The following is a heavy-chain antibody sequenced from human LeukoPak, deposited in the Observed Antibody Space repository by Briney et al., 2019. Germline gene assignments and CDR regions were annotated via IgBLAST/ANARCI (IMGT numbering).Heavy chain of an antibody. Sequence: SETLSLTCTVSGCSISSYYWSWIRQPAGKGLKGIGRIYPSGSTNYNPSLKRRVTMSVDTSKNQFSLKLSSVTGADTAVYYCARDNHDSRGYPHWGQGTLVTVSS. CDR2: IYPSGST. J-gene: IGHJ4*02. CDR3: ARDNHDSRGYPH. D-gene: IGHD3-22*01. V-gene: IGHV4-4*07. CDR1: GCSISSYY.